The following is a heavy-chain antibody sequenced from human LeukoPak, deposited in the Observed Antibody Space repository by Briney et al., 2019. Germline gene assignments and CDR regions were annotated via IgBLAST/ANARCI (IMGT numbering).Heavy chain of an antibody. D-gene: IGHD3-16*01. V-gene: IGHV3-21*01. CDR3: GRAFPPLRTASAGDL. CDR2: ISGSSSHV. J-gene: IGHJ4*02. Sequence: SGGSLRLSCSASGFSFSDYDMNWFRQAPGKGLEWISSISGSSSHVYYGDSVKGRFSISRDNAMNSVFLQMNSLGVDDTAVYYCGRAFPPLRTASAGDLWGQGTLVTVSS. CDR1: GFSFSDYD.